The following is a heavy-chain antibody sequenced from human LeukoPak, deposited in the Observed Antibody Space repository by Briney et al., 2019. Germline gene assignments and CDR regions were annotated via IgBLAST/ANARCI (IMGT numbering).Heavy chain of an antibody. V-gene: IGHV4-39*01. Sequence: PSETLSLTCTVAGGSLSSSSYYWGWLRQTPGRGLEWIGRIYYSGSTYYNLSLRSRVTIAVETSKNQFFLKLSSVTAADTAVYYCARHSIVGAAYYYYGMDVWGQGTTVTVSS. CDR2: IYYSGST. D-gene: IGHD1-26*01. J-gene: IGHJ6*01. CDR1: GGSLSSSSYY. CDR3: ARHSIVGAAYYYYGMDV.